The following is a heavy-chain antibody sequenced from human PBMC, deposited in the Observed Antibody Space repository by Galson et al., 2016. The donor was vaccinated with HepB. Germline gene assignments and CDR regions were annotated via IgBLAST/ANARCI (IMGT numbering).Heavy chain of an antibody. CDR1: GGSISVYY. Sequence: SETLSLTCNVSGGSISVYYWTWIRQSPGKGLEWIGYINYSGSTNQNPSLKSRVTISVDTSKNQFSLKLNSVTAADTAVYFCARLGSSDAAGGHDVWSRHYGMDVWGQGTTVTVSS. CDR3: ARLGSSDAAGGHDVWSRHYGMDV. CDR2: INYSGST. J-gene: IGHJ6*02. V-gene: IGHV4-59*12. D-gene: IGHD3-3*01.